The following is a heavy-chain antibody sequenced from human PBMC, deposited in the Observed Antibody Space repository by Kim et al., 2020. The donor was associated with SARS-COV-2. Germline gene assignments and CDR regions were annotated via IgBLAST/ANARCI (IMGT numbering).Heavy chain of an antibody. CDR2: INAGNGNT. J-gene: IGHJ2*01. D-gene: IGHD3-22*01. Sequence: ASVKVSCKASGYTFTSYAMHWVRQAPGQRLEWMGWINAGNGNTKYSQKFQGRVTITRDTSASTAYMELSSLRSEDTAVYYCARSSIVVVIFDLWGRGTLVTVSS. V-gene: IGHV1-3*01. CDR1: GYTFTSYA. CDR3: ARSSIVVVIFDL.